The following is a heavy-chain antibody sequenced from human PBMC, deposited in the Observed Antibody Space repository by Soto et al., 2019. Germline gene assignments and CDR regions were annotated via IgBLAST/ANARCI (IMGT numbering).Heavy chain of an antibody. CDR2: IYYSGST. V-gene: IGHV4-59*01. Sequence: QVQLQESGPGLVKPSETLSLTCTVSGGSISSYYWSWIRQPPGKGLEWIGYIYYSGSTNYNPSLKSRVTISVDTSKNQFSLKLSFVTAADTAVYYCAGRASRYYYDSSGYFDYWGQGTLVTVSS. CDR3: AGRASRYYYDSSGYFDY. D-gene: IGHD3-22*01. CDR1: GGSISSYY. J-gene: IGHJ4*02.